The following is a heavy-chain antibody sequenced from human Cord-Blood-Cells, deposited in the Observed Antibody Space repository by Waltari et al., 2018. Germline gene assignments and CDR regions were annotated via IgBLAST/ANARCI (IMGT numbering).Heavy chain of an antibody. J-gene: IGHJ4*02. CDR3: ARQGGYYYGSGSYGY. Sequence: QVQLQRWGAGLLKPSETLSLTCAVYGGSFSGYYWSWIRQPPGKGLEWLGESNHSGSTSYNRSMKSRVTMSVDTTKNQCCMKLSSVTAADTAVYYGARQGGYYYGSGSYGYWGQGTLGTVAS. V-gene: IGHV4-34*01. CDR1: GGSFSGYY. D-gene: IGHD3-10*01. CDR2: SNHSGST.